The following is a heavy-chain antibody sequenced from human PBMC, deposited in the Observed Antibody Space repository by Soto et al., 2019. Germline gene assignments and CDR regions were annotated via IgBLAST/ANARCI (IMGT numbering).Heavy chain of an antibody. CDR1: GFTFSSYA. V-gene: IGHV3-23*01. Sequence: PGGSLRLSCAASGFTFSSYAMTWVRQAPGKGLEWVSGISGGGGTTYHADSVKGRFTISGDNSKNTLYLQMNSLRAEDTAVYYSAQDSRWSGFYAFDIWGQGTMVTV. J-gene: IGHJ3*02. CDR3: AQDSRWSGFYAFDI. CDR2: ISGGGGTT. D-gene: IGHD3-3*01.